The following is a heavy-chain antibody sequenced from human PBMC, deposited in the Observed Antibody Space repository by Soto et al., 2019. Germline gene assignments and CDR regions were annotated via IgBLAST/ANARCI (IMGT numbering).Heavy chain of an antibody. V-gene: IGHV4-61*08. CDR2: IYYSGST. J-gene: IGHJ5*02. CDR1: GGSVSSRDYY. CDR3: ARTGHCSGDSSYPSRFDP. Sequence: PSETLSLTCTVSGGSVSSRDYYWSWIRQPPGKGLEWIAYIYYSGSTSYNPALKSRVTISVDTSKNQFSLKLSSVTAADTAVYYCARTGHCSGDSSYPSRFDPWGQGTMVTVYS. D-gene: IGHD2-15*01.